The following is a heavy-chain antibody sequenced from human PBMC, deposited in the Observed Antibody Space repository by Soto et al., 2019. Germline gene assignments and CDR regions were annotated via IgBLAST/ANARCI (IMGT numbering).Heavy chain of an antibody. CDR2: IYYTGST. CDR1: GGSITSYY. V-gene: IGHV4-59*08. D-gene: IGHD3-10*01. Sequence: QVQLQESGPGLVKPSETLSLTCTVSGGSITSYYWSCIRQPPGKGLEWLGYIYYTGSTNYNPSLKSRVTLTXAXSXXPFPLKLSSVPAADPAVYYCARHAYGSGFYSGMNVWGQGTTVTVSS. J-gene: IGHJ6*02. CDR3: ARHAYGSGFYSGMNV.